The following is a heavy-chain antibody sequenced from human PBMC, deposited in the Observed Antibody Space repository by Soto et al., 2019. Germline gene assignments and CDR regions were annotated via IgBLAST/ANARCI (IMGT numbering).Heavy chain of an antibody. V-gene: IGHV4-30-2*01. CDR3: ARAWGSGWYLDH. J-gene: IGHJ5*02. CDR1: GGSISSGGYS. Sequence: PSETLSLTCAVSGGSISSGGYSWSWIRQPPGKGLEWIGYIYESGSTYFNSKWYNDYAVSVESRITINPDTSKNQFSLQLTSVTAEDTAVYFCARAWGSGWYLDHWGQGTLVTVSS. CDR2: IYESGST. D-gene: IGHD6-19*01.